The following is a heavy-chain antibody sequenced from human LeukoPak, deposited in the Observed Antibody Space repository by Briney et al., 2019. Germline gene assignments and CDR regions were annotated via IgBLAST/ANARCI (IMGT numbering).Heavy chain of an antibody. J-gene: IGHJ4*02. V-gene: IGHV3-66*03. CDR2: MYSSGTT. CDR1: GFTVSSNF. Sequence: GGSLRLSCAASGFTVSSNFISWVRQAPGKGLEWVSVMYSSGTTYYADSVKGRFTISRDNSKNTLYLQMNSLRAEDTAVYYCARDPQRGDWYNYAYWGQGTLVTVSS. CDR3: ARDPQRGDWYNYAY. D-gene: IGHD5-24*01.